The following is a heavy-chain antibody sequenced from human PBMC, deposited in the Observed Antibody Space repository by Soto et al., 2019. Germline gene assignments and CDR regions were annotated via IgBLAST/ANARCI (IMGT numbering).Heavy chain of an antibody. D-gene: IGHD1-1*01. V-gene: IGHV3-30*04. CDR3: AREGSWSDPYYYYGMDV. Sequence: GGSLRLSCAASGFTFSSYAMHWVRQAPGKGLEWVAVISYDGSNKYYADSVKGRFTISRDNSKNTLYLQMNSLRAEDTAVYYCAREGSWSDPYYYYGMDVWGQGTTVTVSS. CDR2: ISYDGSNK. CDR1: GFTFSSYA. J-gene: IGHJ6*02.